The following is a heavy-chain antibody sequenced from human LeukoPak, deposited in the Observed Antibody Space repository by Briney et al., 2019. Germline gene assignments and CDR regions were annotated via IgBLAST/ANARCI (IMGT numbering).Heavy chain of an antibody. J-gene: IGHJ6*03. CDR2: INHSGRI. D-gene: IGHD3-22*01. CDR1: GGSFSGYY. V-gene: IGHV4-34*01. Sequence: PSETLSLTCAVYGGSFSGYYWTWIRQAPGKGLEWIGEINHSGRISYNPSLKRRLTISVDASKKQFSLNLRSLPDADTAVYCARGRQEVSMIVVVMTGVSYYLDLWRKGPTV. CDR3: ARGRQEVSMIVVVMTGVSYYLDL.